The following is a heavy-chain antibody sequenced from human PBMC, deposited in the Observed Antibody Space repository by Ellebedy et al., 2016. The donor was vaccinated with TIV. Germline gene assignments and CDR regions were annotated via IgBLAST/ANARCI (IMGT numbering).Heavy chain of an antibody. J-gene: IGHJ4*02. CDR3: ARDRAGLASAGTFDY. D-gene: IGHD6-13*01. CDR2: INPDSGKT. CDR1: GYTFTNYA. V-gene: IGHV1-3*01. Sequence: ASVKVSCKASGYTFTNYAMHWVRQAPGQRLEWMGWINPDSGKTKFSEKFQGRVTITRDKSASTAYMELSSLRSEDTAVYYCARDRAGLASAGTFDYWGQGALVTVSS.